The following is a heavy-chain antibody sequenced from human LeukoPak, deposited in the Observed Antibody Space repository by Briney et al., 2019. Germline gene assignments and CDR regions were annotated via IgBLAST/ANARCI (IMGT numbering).Heavy chain of an antibody. J-gene: IGHJ4*02. CDR2: INSDGSST. CDR3: ARSSSSWIHFDY. V-gene: IGHV3-74*01. CDR1: GFTFSSYW. Sequence: GGSLRLSCTVSGFTFSSYWMHWVRQAPGKGLVWVSRINSDGSSTSYADSVKGRFTISRDNAKNTLYLQMNSLRAEDTAVYYCARSSSSWIHFDYWGQGTLVTVSS. D-gene: IGHD6-13*01.